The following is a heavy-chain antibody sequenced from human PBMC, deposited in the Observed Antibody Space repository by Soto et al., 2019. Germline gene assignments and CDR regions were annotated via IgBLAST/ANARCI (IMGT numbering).Heavy chain of an antibody. CDR3: ARSSGGNFGIIIEGTNWFAP. Sequence: ASVKVSCKAPRDTFTSYYINWVRQAPGQGLERMGVINPHGGSTAYAQKFKGRATLTRDTSASTVYMEVSSLTSEDTAMYYCARSSGGNFGIIIEGTNWFAPWGQGTLVTVSS. D-gene: IGHD1-26*01. J-gene: IGHJ5*02. V-gene: IGHV1-46*01. CDR1: RDTFTSYY. CDR2: INPHGGST.